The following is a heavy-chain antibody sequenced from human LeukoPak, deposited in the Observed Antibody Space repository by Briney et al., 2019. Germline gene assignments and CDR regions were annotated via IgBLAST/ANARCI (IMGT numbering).Heavy chain of an antibody. CDR3: ATSGASRDGYNFETP. J-gene: IGHJ5*02. CDR1: GDSVSSNSAA. V-gene: IGHV6-1*01. Sequence: SQTLSLTCAISGDSVSSNSAAWNWMRQSPSRGLEWLGRTYYRSKWYYDFAISVKSRIIINPDTSKNQFSLQLNSVTPEDTAVYYCATSGASRDGYNFETPWGQGTLVTVSS. CDR2: TYYRSKWYY. D-gene: IGHD5-24*01.